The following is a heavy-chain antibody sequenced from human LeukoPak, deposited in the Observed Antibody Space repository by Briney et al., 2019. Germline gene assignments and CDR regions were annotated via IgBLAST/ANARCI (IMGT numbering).Heavy chain of an antibody. Sequence: KSSETLSLTCNVPGGAVTGSTYYWAWIRQPPGKGLEWIGSMYYSGSTFYTPSLKSRVTISVDTSKNHFSLKLTSVTAADTATYYCARHYYDNTGYYYLDYWGQGTLVTVSS. CDR2: MYYSGST. CDR1: GGAVTGSTYY. CDR3: ARHYYDNTGYYYLDY. J-gene: IGHJ4*02. D-gene: IGHD3-22*01. V-gene: IGHV4-39*02.